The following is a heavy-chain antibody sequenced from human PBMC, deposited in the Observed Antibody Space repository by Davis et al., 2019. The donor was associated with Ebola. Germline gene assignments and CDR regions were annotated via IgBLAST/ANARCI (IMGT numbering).Heavy chain of an antibody. V-gene: IGHV1-69*10. D-gene: IGHD3-22*01. CDR3: ARMDDSGLTQQLPYYYYYYGMDV. CDR2: IIPILGIA. J-gene: IGHJ6*02. Sequence: VKVSCKASGGTFSSYAISWVRQAPGQGLEWMGRIIPILGIANYAQKLQGRVTMTTDTSTSTAYMELRSLRSDDTAVYYCARMDDSGLTQQLPYYYYYYGMDVWGQGTTVTVSS. CDR1: GGTFSSYA.